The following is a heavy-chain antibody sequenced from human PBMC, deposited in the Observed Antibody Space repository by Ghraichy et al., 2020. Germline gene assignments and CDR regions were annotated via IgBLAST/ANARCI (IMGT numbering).Heavy chain of an antibody. CDR3: ARGRRIKIFGVGSMGPNWFDP. CDR1: GGSFSGYY. J-gene: IGHJ5*02. CDR2: INHSGST. V-gene: IGHV4-34*01. D-gene: IGHD3-3*01. Sequence: SETLSLTCAVYGGSFSGYYWSWIRQPPGKGLEWIGEINHSGSTNYNPSLKSRVTISVDTSKNQFSLKLRSVTAADTAVYYCARGRRIKIFGVGSMGPNWFDPWGQGTLVTVSS.